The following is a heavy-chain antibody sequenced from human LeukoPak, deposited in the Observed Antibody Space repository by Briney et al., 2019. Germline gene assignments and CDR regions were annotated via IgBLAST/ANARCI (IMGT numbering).Heavy chain of an antibody. CDR3: ARGRGTYYFDY. D-gene: IGHD3-10*01. CDR1: GFTVSTNY. Sequence: PGGSLRLSCAASGFTVSTNYMSWVRQAPGKGLEWVSVIYSGGSTYYADSVKGRFTISRDNTKNTLYLQMNSLRAEDTAVYYCARGRGTYYFDYWGQGTLVTVSS. CDR2: IYSGGST. V-gene: IGHV3-53*01. J-gene: IGHJ4*02.